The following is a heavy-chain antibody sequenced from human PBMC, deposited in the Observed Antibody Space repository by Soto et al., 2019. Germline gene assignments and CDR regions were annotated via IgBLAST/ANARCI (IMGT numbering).Heavy chain of an antibody. CDR2: ISSSSSYI. CDR1: GFTFSSYS. Sequence: LRLSCAASGFTFSSYSMNWVRQAPGKGLEWVSSISSSSSYIYYADSVKGRFTISRDNAKNSLYLQMNSLRAEDTAVYYCARDGGDGYKDYFDYWGQGTLVTVSS. V-gene: IGHV3-21*01. CDR3: ARDGGDGYKDYFDY. D-gene: IGHD5-12*01. J-gene: IGHJ4*02.